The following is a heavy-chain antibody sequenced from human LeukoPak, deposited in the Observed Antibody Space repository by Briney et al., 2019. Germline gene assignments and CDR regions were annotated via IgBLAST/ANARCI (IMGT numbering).Heavy chain of an antibody. CDR2: INPSGGNA. CDR3: ARQRGGQYEDGFDM. V-gene: IGHV1-46*01. J-gene: IGHJ3*02. D-gene: IGHD2-8*01. Sequence: GASVKVSCKASGYTFTSYGISWVRQAPGQGLEWMGIINPSGGNANYAQKFQGRVIMTRDTSTSTVYMEISSLRSEDTALYYCARQRGGQYEDGFDMWGQGTMVTVSS. CDR1: GYTFTSYG.